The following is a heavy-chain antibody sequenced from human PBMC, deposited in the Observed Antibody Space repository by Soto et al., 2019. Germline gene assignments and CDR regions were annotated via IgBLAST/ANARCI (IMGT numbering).Heavy chain of an antibody. Sequence: QVQLQESGPGLVKPSETLSLTCTVSGDSISRNYWHWIRQPPGKGLEWIGYTYHNGSTNYNPSLKSRVTMSIDTSKNQFSLKLNSVTAADTAVYYCARSGEWVLLSLPHWYFELWGRGTLVTVSS. J-gene: IGHJ2*01. V-gene: IGHV4-59*12. CDR3: ARSGEWVLLSLPHWYFEL. D-gene: IGHD3-16*01. CDR1: GDSISRNY. CDR2: TYHNGST.